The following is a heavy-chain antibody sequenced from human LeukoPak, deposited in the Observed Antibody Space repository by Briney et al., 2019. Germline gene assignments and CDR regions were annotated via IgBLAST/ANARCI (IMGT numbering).Heavy chain of an antibody. J-gene: IGHJ4*02. V-gene: IGHV3-7*01. D-gene: IGHD3-10*01. Sequence: GGSLRLSCAASGFTFSNYWMSWVRQAPGKGLEWVANMKQDGSETYYVDSVKGRFTISRDNAKNSLYLQMNSLRAEDTAVYYCARGGGYSSGYLIWGQGILVTVSS. CDR1: GFTFSNYW. CDR2: MKQDGSET. CDR3: ARGGGYSSGYLI.